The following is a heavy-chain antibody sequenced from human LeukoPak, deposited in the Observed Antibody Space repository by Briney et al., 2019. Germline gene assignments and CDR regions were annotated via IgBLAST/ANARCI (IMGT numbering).Heavy chain of an antibody. J-gene: IGHJ6*03. CDR3: AKFAGGRYYYYYYMDA. Sequence: GRSLRLSCAASGFTFSSYGMHWVRQAPGKGLEWVAVISYDGSNKYYADSVKGRFTISRDNSKNTLYLQMNSLRAEDTAVYYCAKFAGGRYYYYYYMDAWGKGTTVTVSS. V-gene: IGHV3-30*18. CDR1: GFTFSSYG. CDR2: ISYDGSNK.